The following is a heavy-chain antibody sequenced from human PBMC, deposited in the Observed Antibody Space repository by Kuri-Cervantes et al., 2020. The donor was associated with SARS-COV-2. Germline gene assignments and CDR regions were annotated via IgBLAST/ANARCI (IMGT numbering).Heavy chain of an antibody. CDR2: ISAYNGNT. CDR1: GYTFTSYG. CDR3: ATLGEGPEAASAFDI. V-gene: IGHV1-18*01. Sequence: ASVKVSCKASGYTFTSYGISWVRQAPGQGLEWMGWISAYNGNTNYAQKLQGRVTVTTDTSTSTAYMELRSLRSDDTAVYYCATLGEGPEAASAFDIWGQGTMVTVSS. J-gene: IGHJ3*02. D-gene: IGHD3-16*01.